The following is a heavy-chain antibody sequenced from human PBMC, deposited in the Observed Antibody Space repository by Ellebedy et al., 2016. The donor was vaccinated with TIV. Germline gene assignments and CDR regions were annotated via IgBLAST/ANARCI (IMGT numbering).Heavy chain of an antibody. Sequence: ASVKVSXXASGYTFTSYGISWVRQAPGQGLEWMGWISAYNGNTNYAQKLQGRVTMTTDTSTSTAYMELRSLRSDDTAVYYCARESLGYCSSTSCLTFDYWGQGTLVTVSS. CDR2: ISAYNGNT. J-gene: IGHJ4*02. D-gene: IGHD2-2*03. CDR3: ARESLGYCSSTSCLTFDY. CDR1: GYTFTSYG. V-gene: IGHV1-18*01.